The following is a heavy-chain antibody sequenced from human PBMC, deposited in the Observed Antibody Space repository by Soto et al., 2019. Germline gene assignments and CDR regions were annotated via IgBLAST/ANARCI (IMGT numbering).Heavy chain of an antibody. D-gene: IGHD3-16*01. CDR1: GFTFSSYA. CDR3: ARQMGHYDYVWGSYAFDI. Sequence: EVQLVESGGGLVQPGGSLRLSCAASGFTFSSYAMHWVRQAPGKGLEYVSAISSNGGSTYYANSVKGRFTISRDNSKNMLYLQMGSLRAEDMAVYYCARQMGHYDYVWGSYAFDIWGQGTMVTVSS. J-gene: IGHJ3*02. V-gene: IGHV3-64*01. CDR2: ISSNGGST.